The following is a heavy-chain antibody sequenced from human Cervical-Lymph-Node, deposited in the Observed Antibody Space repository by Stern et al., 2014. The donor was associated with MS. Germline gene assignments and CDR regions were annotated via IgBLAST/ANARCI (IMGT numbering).Heavy chain of an antibody. J-gene: IGHJ6*02. CDR1: GGFMKSRSYY. CDR2: VYYDGST. Sequence: QVQLQESGPGLVKPSGTLSLTCTISGGFMKSRSYYWVWIRQPPGKGLEWIGSVYYDGSTYYNPSLTSRVTISEDTSKNQFSLQLSSATAADTAVYYCARSQDIVVVSAATVEGYYYFGMDVWGQGTTVTVSS. V-gene: IGHV4-39*01. CDR3: ARSQDIVVVSAATVEGYYYFGMDV. D-gene: IGHD2-2*01.